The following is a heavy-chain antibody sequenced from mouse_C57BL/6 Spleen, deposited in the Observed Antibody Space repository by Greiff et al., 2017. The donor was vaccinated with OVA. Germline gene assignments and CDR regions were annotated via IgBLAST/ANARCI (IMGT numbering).Heavy chain of an antibody. CDR2: IWSDGST. J-gene: IGHJ4*01. Sequence: QVQLQESGPGLVAPSPSLSLTCTASGFSLTSYGVHWVRQPPGKGLEWLVVIWSDGSTTYNSALNSRLGISTDNSTTQVFLKMNSLQTDDTAVYYCARGDEGYYYAMDYWGQGTSVTVSS. D-gene: IGHD3-3*01. CDR1: GFSLTSYG. CDR3: ARGDEGYYYAMDY. V-gene: IGHV2-6*03.